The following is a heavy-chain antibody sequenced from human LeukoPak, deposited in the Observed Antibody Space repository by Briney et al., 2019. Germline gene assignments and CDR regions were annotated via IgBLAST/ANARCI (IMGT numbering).Heavy chain of an antibody. D-gene: IGHD6-19*01. CDR3: ARGSRYSGGWYDY. CDR2: ISSSSSYI. J-gene: IGHJ4*02. CDR1: GFTFSSYS. Sequence: GGSLRLSCAASGFTFSSYSMNWVRQAPGKGLEWVSSISSSSSYIYYADSVKGRFTISRDNAKNSLYLQMNSLRAEDTAVYYCARGSRYSGGWYDYWGQGTLVTVSS. V-gene: IGHV3-21*01.